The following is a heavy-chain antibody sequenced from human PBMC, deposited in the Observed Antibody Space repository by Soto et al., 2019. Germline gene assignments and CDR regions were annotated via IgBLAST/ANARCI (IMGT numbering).Heavy chain of an antibody. CDR1: GYTFTRYA. Sequence: QVQLVQSGAEVKKPGASVKVSCKASGYTFTRYAMHWVRQAPGQRLEWMGWINAGNGNTRYSRKFQGRITITRDTSARTAYMELSSLRSEDTAVYYCAREGGTSGTTPEFWFDPWGQGTQVTVSS. J-gene: IGHJ5*02. CDR3: AREGGTSGTTPEFWFDP. CDR2: INAGNGNT. D-gene: IGHD1-1*01. V-gene: IGHV1-3*01.